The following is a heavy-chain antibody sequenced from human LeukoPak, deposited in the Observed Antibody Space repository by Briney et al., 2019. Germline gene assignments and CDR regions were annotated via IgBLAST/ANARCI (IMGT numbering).Heavy chain of an antibody. V-gene: IGHV6-1*01. D-gene: IGHD2-2*01. CDR3: ARRLTQYDCFDP. CDR1: GDSDSSNSVT. Sequence: SQTLSLTCAISGDSDSSNSVTWNWIRQSPSRGLEWLGRTYYRSTWYNDYAVSVRGRITVNPDTSKNQFSLHLNSVTPEDTAVYYCARRLTQYDCFDPWGQGILVTVSS. J-gene: IGHJ5*02. CDR2: TYYRSTWYN.